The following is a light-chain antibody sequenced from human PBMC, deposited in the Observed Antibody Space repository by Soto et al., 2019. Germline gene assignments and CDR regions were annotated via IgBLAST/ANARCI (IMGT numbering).Light chain of an antibody. CDR3: KQSYSHPPGT. J-gene: IGKJ5*01. CDR2: AAS. Sequence: DIQMTQSPSSLSASVGDRVTITCRASQSINRFLNWYQQKPGKAPKLLIYAASSLQSGVPSRFSGSGSGTDFTLTISSLQPEDFATYYCKQSYSHPPGTFGQGTRLESK. V-gene: IGKV1-39*01. CDR1: QSINRF.